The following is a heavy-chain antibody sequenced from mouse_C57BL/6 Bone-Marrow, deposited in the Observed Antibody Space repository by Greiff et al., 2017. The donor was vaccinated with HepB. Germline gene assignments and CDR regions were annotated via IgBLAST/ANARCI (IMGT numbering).Heavy chain of an antibody. CDR1: GYTFTSYW. V-gene: IGHV1-50*01. Sequence: QVQLQQSGAELVKPGASVKLSCKASGYTFTSYWIQWVKQRPGQGLEWIGEIDPSDSYTNYNQKFKGKATLTVDTSSSTAYMQLSSLTSEDSAVYYCARSLITTVVARDYWYFDVWGTGTTVTVSS. J-gene: IGHJ1*03. CDR2: IDPSDSYT. D-gene: IGHD1-1*01. CDR3: ARSLITTVVARDYWYFDV.